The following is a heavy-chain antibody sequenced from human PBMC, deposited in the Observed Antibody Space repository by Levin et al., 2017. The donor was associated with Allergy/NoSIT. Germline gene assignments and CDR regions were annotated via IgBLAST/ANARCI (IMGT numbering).Heavy chain of an antibody. CDR1: GFTFSSYG. CDR3: AKKSYFDWLYAIDP. D-gene: IGHD3-9*01. CDR2: ISFDGSYK. V-gene: IGHV3-30*18. J-gene: IGHJ5*02. Sequence: LSLTCAASGFTFSSYGMHWVRQAPGKGLEWMAIISFDGSYKYYADSVKGRFTISRDNSKNTLFLQMNSLRAEDTAVYYCAKKSYFDWLYAIDPWGQGTLVTVSS.